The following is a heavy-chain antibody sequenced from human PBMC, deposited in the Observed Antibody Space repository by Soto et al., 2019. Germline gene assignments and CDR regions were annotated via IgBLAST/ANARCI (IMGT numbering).Heavy chain of an antibody. CDR3: AKDPFTEDGDYAEGDC. Sequence: QVQLVESGGGVVQPGRSLRLSCAASGFTFNNYGMHWVRQAPGKGLEWVAFISYDGSNKYYADSVKGRFTLSRDNSKNTLYLQMNSLGAEDTAMYYCAKDPFTEDGDYAEGDCWGQGTLVTVSS. V-gene: IGHV3-30*18. J-gene: IGHJ4*02. CDR2: ISYDGSNK. D-gene: IGHD4-17*01. CDR1: GFTFNNYG.